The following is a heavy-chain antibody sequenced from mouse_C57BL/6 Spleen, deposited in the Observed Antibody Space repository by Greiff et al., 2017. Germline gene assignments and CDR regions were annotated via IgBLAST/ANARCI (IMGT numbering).Heavy chain of an antibody. CDR2: ISSGGSYT. CDR1: GFTFSSYG. D-gene: IGHD2-4*01. V-gene: IGHV5-6*01. CDR3: ARRKGSDYDYYYAMDY. J-gene: IGHJ4*01. Sequence: DVQLVESGGDLVKPGGSLKLSCAASGFTFSSYGMSWVRQTPDKRLEWVATISSGGSYTYYPDSVKGRFTISRDNAKNTLYLQMSSLKSEDTAMYYCARRKGSDYDYYYAMDYWGQGTSVTVSS.